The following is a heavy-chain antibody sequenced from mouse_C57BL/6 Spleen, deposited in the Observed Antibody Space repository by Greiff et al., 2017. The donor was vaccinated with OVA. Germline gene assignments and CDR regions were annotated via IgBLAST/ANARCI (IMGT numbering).Heavy chain of an antibody. D-gene: IGHD1-1*01. Sequence: EVHLVESGEGLVKPGGSLKLSCAASGFTFSSYAMSWVRQTPEKRLEWVAYISSGGDYIYYADTVKGRFTISRGNARNTLYLQMSSLKSEDTAMYYCTRGTTVVAEYDFDYWGQGTTLTVSS. CDR3: TRGTTVVAEYDFDY. CDR2: ISSGGDYI. J-gene: IGHJ2*01. CDR1: GFTFSSYA. V-gene: IGHV5-9-1*02.